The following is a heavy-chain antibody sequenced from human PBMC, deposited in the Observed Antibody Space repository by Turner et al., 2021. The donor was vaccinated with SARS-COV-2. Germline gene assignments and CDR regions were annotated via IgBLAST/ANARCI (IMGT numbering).Heavy chain of an antibody. D-gene: IGHD3-22*01. CDR3: ARARGVDYYDSTGQRFDP. CDR1: GGNFSSYA. Sequence: QVRLVQSGAEVKKPGSSVKVSCKASGGNFSSYAISWVRQAPGQGLEWMGGIIPIFGTANYAQKFQGRVTITADESTSTAYMELSSLRSEDTAVYYCARARGVDYYDSTGQRFDPWGQGTLVTVSS. J-gene: IGHJ5*02. V-gene: IGHV1-69*01. CDR2: IIPIFGTA.